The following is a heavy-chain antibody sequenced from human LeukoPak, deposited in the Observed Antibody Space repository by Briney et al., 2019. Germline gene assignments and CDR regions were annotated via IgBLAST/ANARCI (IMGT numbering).Heavy chain of an antibody. J-gene: IGHJ5*02. V-gene: IGHV4-34*01. D-gene: IGHD2-8*01. CDR1: GGSFSGYY. Sequence: SETLSLTCAVYGGSFSGYYWSWIRQPPGKGLEWIGEINHSGSTNYNPSLKSRATISVDTSKNQFSLKLSSVTAADTAVYYCARDFRYCTNGVCPNNWFDPWGQGTLVTVSS. CDR3: ARDFRYCTNGVCPNNWFDP. CDR2: INHSGST.